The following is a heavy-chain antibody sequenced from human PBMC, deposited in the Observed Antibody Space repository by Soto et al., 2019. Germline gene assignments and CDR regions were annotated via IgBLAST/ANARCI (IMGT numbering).Heavy chain of an antibody. Sequence: QVQLVQSGAEVKKPGASVKVSCKASGYTFTSYGISWVRQAPGQGLEWMGWISAYNGNTNYAQKLKGRVTMTTDTSTSTAYMELRSLRSDDTAVYYCARDWFWAYGSGSLGRAQNYYYYYGMDVWGQGTTVTVSS. J-gene: IGHJ6*02. D-gene: IGHD3-10*01. CDR3: ARDWFWAYGSGSLGRAQNYYYYYGMDV. CDR1: GYTFTSYG. CDR2: ISAYNGNT. V-gene: IGHV1-18*01.